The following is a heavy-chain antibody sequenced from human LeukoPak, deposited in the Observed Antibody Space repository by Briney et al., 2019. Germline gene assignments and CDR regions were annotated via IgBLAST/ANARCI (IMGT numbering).Heavy chain of an antibody. CDR1: GFTFSSYA. Sequence: GGSLRLSCAATGFTFSSYAMSWVRQAPGKGLEWVSAISGSGGTTYYADSVKGRFTISRDNSKNTLYLQVNSLRAEDTAVYYCATLLYGDYVQPYYFDYWGQRTLVTVSS. CDR3: ATLLYGDYVQPYYFDY. V-gene: IGHV3-23*01. D-gene: IGHD4-17*01. CDR2: ISGSGGTT. J-gene: IGHJ4*02.